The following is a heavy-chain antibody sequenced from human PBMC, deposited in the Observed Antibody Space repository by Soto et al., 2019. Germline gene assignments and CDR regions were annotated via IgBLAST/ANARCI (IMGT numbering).Heavy chain of an antibody. CDR1: GGSFSGYY. CDR3: AVGYCSSTNCHPSAWFDP. Sequence: SETLSLTCAVYGGSFSGYYWSWIRQPPGKGLEWIGEINHSGSTNYNPSLKSRVTISLDTSKNQFSLKLSSVTAADTAVYYCAVGYCSSTNCHPSAWFDPWGQGTLVTVSS. J-gene: IGHJ5*02. D-gene: IGHD2-2*01. CDR2: INHSGST. V-gene: IGHV4-34*01.